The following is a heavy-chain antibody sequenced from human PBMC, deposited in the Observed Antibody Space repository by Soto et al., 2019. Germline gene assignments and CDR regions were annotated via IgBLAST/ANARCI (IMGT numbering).Heavy chain of an antibody. J-gene: IGHJ4*02. CDR2: LWYDGSVE. CDR3: ARDSVRFLEHFSKDYFDY. D-gene: IGHD3-3*01. Sequence: QVHLVESGGGVVQPGGSLRLSCAGSGFTFSDYGMHWIRQAPGKGLEWVAVLWYDGSVEYYTDSVRARFTISRVNAKNTLYLQMNNLRDEDTGVHYCARDSVRFLEHFSKDYFDYWGQGTRVTVSS. V-gene: IGHV3-33*08. CDR1: GFTFSDYG.